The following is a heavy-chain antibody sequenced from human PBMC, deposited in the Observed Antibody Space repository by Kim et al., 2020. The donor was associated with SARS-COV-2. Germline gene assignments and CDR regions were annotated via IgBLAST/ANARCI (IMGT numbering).Heavy chain of an antibody. CDR1: GGSISSSSYY. CDR2: IYYSGST. Sequence: SETLSLTCTVSGGSISSSSYYWGWIRQPPGKGLEWIGSIYYSGSTYYNPSLKSRVTISVDTSKNQFSLKLSSVTAADTAVYYCASQVVGAWGCFDYWGQGTLVTVSS. CDR3: ASQVVGAWGCFDY. V-gene: IGHV4-39*01. D-gene: IGHD2-2*01. J-gene: IGHJ4*02.